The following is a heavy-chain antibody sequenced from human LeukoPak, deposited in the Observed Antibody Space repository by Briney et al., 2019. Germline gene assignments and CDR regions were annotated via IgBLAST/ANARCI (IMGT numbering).Heavy chain of an antibody. D-gene: IGHD2-15*01. CDR3: ASLLGGGSWYALFDY. J-gene: IGHJ4*02. Sequence: SETLSLTCTVSGGSISSGGYYWSWIRQHPEKGLEWIGYIYYSGSTYYNPSLKSRVTMPVDTSKNQFSLKLSSVTAADTAVYYCASLLGGGSWYALFDYWGQGTLVTVSS. CDR2: IYYSGST. CDR1: GGSISSGGYY. V-gene: IGHV4-31*03.